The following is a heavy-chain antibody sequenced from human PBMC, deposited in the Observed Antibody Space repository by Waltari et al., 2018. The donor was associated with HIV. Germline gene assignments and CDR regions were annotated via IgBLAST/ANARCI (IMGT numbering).Heavy chain of an antibody. CDR1: GGSIRSRGYY. J-gene: IGHJ4*02. CDR3: ARGWLSRGYYL. Sequence: QVQLQESGPGLVKPSQTLSLTCTVSGGSIRSRGYYWSWIRQHPGKGLEWIGYIYYSGSTYYNPSLKSRLTISVDTSKNQFSLKLNSVTAADTAVYYCARGWLSRGYYLWGQGTLVTVSS. D-gene: IGHD3-22*01. CDR2: IYYSGST. V-gene: IGHV4-31*03.